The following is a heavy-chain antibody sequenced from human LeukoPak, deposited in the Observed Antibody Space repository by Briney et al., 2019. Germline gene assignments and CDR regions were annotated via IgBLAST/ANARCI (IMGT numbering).Heavy chain of an antibody. CDR1: GYTFTSYG. Sequence: ASVKVSCKASGYTFTSYGISWVRQAPGQGLEWMGWISAYNGNTNYAQKLQGRVTMTTDTSTSTAYMELRSLRSDDTAVYYCATQDLGGSYYALDAFDIWGQGTMVTVSS. CDR2: ISAYNGNT. CDR3: ATQDLGGSYYALDAFDI. D-gene: IGHD1-26*01. J-gene: IGHJ3*02. V-gene: IGHV1-18*01.